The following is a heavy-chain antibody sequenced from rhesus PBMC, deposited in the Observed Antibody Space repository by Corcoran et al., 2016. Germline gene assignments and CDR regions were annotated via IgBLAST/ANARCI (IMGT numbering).Heavy chain of an antibody. CDR1: GGSFSGYY. CDR2: IGGTRWNT. CDR3: GRSPGVQNRFDV. V-gene: IGHV4-165*01. D-gene: IGHD3-34*01. J-gene: IGHJ5-1*01. Sequence: QVQLQESGPGLVKPSETLSLTCAVSGGSFSGYYWGWIRQPPGKGLEWIGYIGGTRWNTDSNPSLKSRVTLAVDTSKNQFSLKLSSVTAADTAVYYCGRSPGVQNRFDVWGPGVLDTVSS.